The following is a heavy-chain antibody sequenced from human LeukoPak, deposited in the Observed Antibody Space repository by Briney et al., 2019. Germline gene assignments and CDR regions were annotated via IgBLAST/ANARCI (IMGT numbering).Heavy chain of an antibody. D-gene: IGHD3-3*01. J-gene: IGHJ6*02. CDR3: ARDRYDFWTLNYYYYGMDV. CDR2: IKQDGSEK. CDR1: KFSISYYW. V-gene: IGHV3-7*01. Sequence: GGSLRLSCAASKFSISYYWMTWVRQAPGKGLEWVANIKQDGSEKYYVDSVKGRFTISRDNAKNSLYLQMNSLRAEDTAVYYCARDRYDFWTLNYYYYGMDVWGQGTTVTVSS.